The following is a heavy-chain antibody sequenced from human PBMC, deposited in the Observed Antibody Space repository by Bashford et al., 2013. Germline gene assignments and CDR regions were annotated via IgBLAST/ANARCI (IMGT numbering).Heavy chain of an antibody. D-gene: IGHD2-15*01. CDR2: ISVYDGNT. J-gene: IGHJ3*02. CDR3: ARDPGLGYCSGGSCYPYDAFDI. V-gene: IGHV1-18*01. CDR1: GYTFPSYG. Sequence: ASVKVSCKASGYTFPSYGISWVRQAPGQGLEWMGWISVYDGNTHYAQKLQGRVTMTTDTSTSTAYMELRSLRSDDTAVYYCARDPGLGYCSGGSCYPYDAFDIWAKGNGH.